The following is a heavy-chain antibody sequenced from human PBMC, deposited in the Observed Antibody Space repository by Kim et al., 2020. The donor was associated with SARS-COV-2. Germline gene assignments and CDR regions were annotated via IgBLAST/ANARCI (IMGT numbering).Heavy chain of an antibody. J-gene: IGHJ4*02. D-gene: IGHD3-10*01. CDR3: ARDMFRGVILSL. V-gene: IGHV3-21*01. Sequence: YADPVKGRLPISRDNAKNSLYLQMNSLRAEDTAVYYCARDMFRGVILSLWGQGTLVTVSS.